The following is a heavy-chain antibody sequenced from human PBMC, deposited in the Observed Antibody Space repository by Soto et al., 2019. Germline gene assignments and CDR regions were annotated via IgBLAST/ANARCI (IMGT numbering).Heavy chain of an antibody. V-gene: IGHV4-39*07. CDR2: ISYSGTT. CDR3: ARSNGDYGDY. J-gene: IGHJ4*02. CDR1: GGSIHNNYYY. Sequence: SETLSLTCTVSGGSIHNNYYYWGWVRQSPGKGLEWIAYISYSGTTYYNPSLKSRVTVSVDTSKNQFSLKLSSVTAADTAVCYCARSNGDYGDYSSQGTLVTVSS. D-gene: IGHD4-17*01.